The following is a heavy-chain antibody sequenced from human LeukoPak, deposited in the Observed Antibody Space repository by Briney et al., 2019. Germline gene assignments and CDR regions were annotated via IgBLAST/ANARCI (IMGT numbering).Heavy chain of an antibody. J-gene: IGHJ4*02. Sequence: GGSLRLSCAASGFTLSCCGMHWVRQAPGKGLEWVAFIRYDGTNKYYADSVKGRFTISRDNSKNTLYLQMNSLRAEDTAVYYCAKDGDDCIDYWGQGTLVTVSS. V-gene: IGHV3-30*02. CDR2: IRYDGTNK. CDR1: GFTLSCCG. CDR3: AKDGDDCIDY. D-gene: IGHD3-22*01.